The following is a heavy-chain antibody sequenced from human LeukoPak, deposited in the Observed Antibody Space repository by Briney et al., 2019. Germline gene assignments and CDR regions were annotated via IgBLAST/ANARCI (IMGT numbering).Heavy chain of an antibody. CDR2: INPNSGGT. J-gene: IGHJ4*02. CDR1: GYTFTGYY. V-gene: IGHV1-2*02. D-gene: IGHD3-9*01. CDR3: ARGARKRYFDWLSPYYFDY. Sequence: GASVKVSCKASGYTFTGYYMHWVRQAPGQGLEWMGWINPNSGGTNYAQKFQGRVTMTRDTSISTAYMELSRLRSDDTAVYYCARGARKRYFDWLSPYYFDYWGQGTLVTVSS.